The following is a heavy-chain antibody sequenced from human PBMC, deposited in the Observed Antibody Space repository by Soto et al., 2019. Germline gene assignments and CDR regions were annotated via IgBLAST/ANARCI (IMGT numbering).Heavy chain of an antibody. CDR2: INHSGST. D-gene: IGHD2-15*01. Sequence: SETLSLTCAVYGGSFSGYYWSWIRQPPGKGLEWIGEINHSGSTNYNPSLKSRVTISVDTSENTVHLQMDSLRAEDTAVYYCARDDVLCDGGRCYGVPLDVWGKGTTVTVSS. V-gene: IGHV4-34*01. J-gene: IGHJ6*04. CDR1: GGSFSGYY. CDR3: ARDDVLCDGGRCYGVPLDV.